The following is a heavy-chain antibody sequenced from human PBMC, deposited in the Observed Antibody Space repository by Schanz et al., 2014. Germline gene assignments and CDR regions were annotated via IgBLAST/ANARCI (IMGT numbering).Heavy chain of an antibody. D-gene: IGHD1-1*01. Sequence: QVQLVQSGAEVKKPGSSVKVSCKASRSTLSRSTISWVRQARGQGLEWVGRFIPILDVGNYAQQFQGRVTITADKSTSTAYMELSSVRYEDTDLYHCARGTVPRSFDIWGQGTMVTVSS. CDR1: RSTLSRST. CDR3: ARGTVPRSFDI. CDR2: FIPILDVG. V-gene: IGHV1-69*02. J-gene: IGHJ3*02.